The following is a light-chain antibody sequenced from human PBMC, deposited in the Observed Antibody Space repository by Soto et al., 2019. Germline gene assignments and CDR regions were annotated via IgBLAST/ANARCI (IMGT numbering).Light chain of an antibody. CDR3: QGLNDYPIT. Sequence: DIQLTQSQSFLSASVGDRVTITCRASQGIGSYLAWYQQKPGKAPKFLIYAASTLRGGVPSRFSGSGSGTEFTLTISSLQPEDFATYYCQGLNDYPITFGQGTRLEIK. CDR1: QGIGSY. V-gene: IGKV1-9*01. J-gene: IGKJ5*01. CDR2: AAS.